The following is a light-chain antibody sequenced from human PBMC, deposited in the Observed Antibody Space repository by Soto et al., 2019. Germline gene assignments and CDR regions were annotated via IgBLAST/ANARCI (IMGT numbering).Light chain of an antibody. J-gene: IGKJ4*01. CDR1: QGVSRK. CDR3: EQYHTCAVT. V-gene: IGKV3-15*01. Sequence: SVAPEKIVPFSCRASQGVSRKLAWYQHKPGQAPRLLISGASTGATGIPARFSGSGSGTEFTLTSSILHSEGCAIYYCEQYHTCAVTVGGGTKVDIK. CDR2: GAS.